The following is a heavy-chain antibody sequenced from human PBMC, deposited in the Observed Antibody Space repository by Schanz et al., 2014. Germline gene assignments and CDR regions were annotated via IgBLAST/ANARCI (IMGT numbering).Heavy chain of an antibody. Sequence: QVQLLQSGSEVKKPGASVKVSCEISGYTVSALAMHWVRQAPGKGLEWLGRIIPILDKTNYAQKFQGRVTMTADKSTSTVYMEVSGLRSEDTAVYYCARDGEAAAGCDYWGQGTLVTVSS. V-gene: IGHV1-69*04. D-gene: IGHD6-13*01. J-gene: IGHJ4*02. CDR3: ARDGEAAAGCDY. CDR1: GYTVSALA. CDR2: IIPILDKT.